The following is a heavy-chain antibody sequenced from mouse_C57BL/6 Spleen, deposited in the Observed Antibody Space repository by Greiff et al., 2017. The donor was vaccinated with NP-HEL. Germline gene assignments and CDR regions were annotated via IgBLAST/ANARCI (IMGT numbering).Heavy chain of an antibody. CDR1: GYTFTDYY. V-gene: IGHV1-76*01. CDR2: IYPGSGNT. Sequence: QVQLKQSGAELVRPGASVKLSCKASGYTFTDYYINWVKQRPGQGLEWIARIYPGSGNTYYNEKFKGKATLTAEKSSSTAYMQLSSLTSEDSAVYFCARAGLGFDYWGQGTTLTVSS. J-gene: IGHJ2*01. D-gene: IGHD3-1*01. CDR3: ARAGLGFDY.